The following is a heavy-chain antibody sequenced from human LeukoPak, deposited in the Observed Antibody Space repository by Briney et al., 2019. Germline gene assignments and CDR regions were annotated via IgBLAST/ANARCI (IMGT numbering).Heavy chain of an antibody. J-gene: IGHJ4*02. CDR1: GGSISSSSYY. CDR2: IYYSGST. Sequence: SQTLSLTCTVSGGSISSSSYYWGWIRQPPGKGLEWIGSIYYSGSTYYNPSLKSRVTISVDTSKNQFSLKLSSVTAADTAVYYCARHQTYGGSLFDYWGQGTLVTVSS. V-gene: IGHV4-39*01. D-gene: IGHD4-23*01. CDR3: ARHQTYGGSLFDY.